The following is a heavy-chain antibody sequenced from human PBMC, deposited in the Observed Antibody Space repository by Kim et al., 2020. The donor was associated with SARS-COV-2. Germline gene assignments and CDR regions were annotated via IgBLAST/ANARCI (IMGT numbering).Heavy chain of an antibody. Sequence: SETLSLTCTVSGGPIDSYYWSWIRQPPGKGLEWIGYIYHSGATSYNPSLKSRVTMSVDRSKKQFSLKLSSVTAADTAMYYCAGSGTYYHWEYWGKGTRVTVST. CDR3: AGSGTYYHWEY. D-gene: IGHD3-10*01. V-gene: IGHV4-59*01. CDR2: IYHSGAT. CDR1: GGPIDSYY. J-gene: IGHJ4*02.